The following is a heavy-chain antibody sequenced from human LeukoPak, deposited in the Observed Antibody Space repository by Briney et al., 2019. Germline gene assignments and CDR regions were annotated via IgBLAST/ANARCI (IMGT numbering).Heavy chain of an antibody. J-gene: IGHJ4*02. CDR1: GGSISSYY. Sequence: SETLSLTCTVSGGSISSYYWSWIRQPAGKGLELSGRIYTSGSTNYNPSLKSRVTMSVDTSKNQFSLKLSSVTAADTAVYYCARDHRSSGWYGGLDYWGQGTLVTVSS. D-gene: IGHD6-19*01. CDR2: IYTSGST. V-gene: IGHV4-4*07. CDR3: ARDHRSSGWYGGLDY.